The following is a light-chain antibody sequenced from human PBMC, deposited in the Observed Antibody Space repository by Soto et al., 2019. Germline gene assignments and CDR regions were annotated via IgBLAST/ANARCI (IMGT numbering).Light chain of an antibody. V-gene: IGLV2-11*01. CDR3: CSYTGTYSWV. CDR2: DVN. CDR1: SSDVGGYNY. Sequence: QSALTQPRSVFGSPGQSVTISCTGTSSDVGGYNYVSWYQQYPGKAPKFVIYDVNKRPSGVPDRFSGSKSGNTASLTISGLQAEDEADYYCCSYTGTYSWVFGGGTKLTVL. J-gene: IGLJ3*02.